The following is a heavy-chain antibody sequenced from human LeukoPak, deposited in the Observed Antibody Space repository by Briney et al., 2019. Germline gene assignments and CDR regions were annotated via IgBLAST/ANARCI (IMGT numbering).Heavy chain of an antibody. Sequence: GGSLRLSCAASGFTFSSYEMNWVRQAPGKGLERVSYISSSGSPIYYADSVKGRFTISRDNAKNSLYLQMNSLRAEDTAVYYCARDGVHYDFWSGYYTAAFDIWGQGTMVTVSS. CDR3: ARDGVHYDFWSGYYTAAFDI. V-gene: IGHV3-48*03. CDR1: GFTFSSYE. D-gene: IGHD3-3*01. J-gene: IGHJ3*02. CDR2: ISSSGSPI.